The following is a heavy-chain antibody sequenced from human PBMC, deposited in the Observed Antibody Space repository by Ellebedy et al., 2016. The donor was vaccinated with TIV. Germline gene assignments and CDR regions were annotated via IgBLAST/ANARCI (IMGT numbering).Heavy chain of an antibody. CDR1: GFTFSSYA. CDR2: ISGSGGST. V-gene: IGHV3-23*01. D-gene: IGHD6-6*01. Sequence: GGSLRLSXAASGFTFSSYAMSWVRQAPGKGLEWVSAISGSGGSTYYADSVKGRFTISRDNSKNTLYLQMNSLRAEDTAVYYCARMGVGKTKYSSSEDYYYYYMDVWGKGTTVTVSS. J-gene: IGHJ6*03. CDR3: ARMGVGKTKYSSSEDYYYYYMDV.